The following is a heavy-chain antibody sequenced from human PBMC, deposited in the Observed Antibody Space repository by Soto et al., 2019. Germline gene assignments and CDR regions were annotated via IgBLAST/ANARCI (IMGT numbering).Heavy chain of an antibody. V-gene: IGHV4-31*03. CDR3: ARSPDSSGYYPRWYYYGMDV. Sequence: SETLSLTCTVSGGSISSGGYYWSWIRQHPGKGLEWIGYIYYSGSTYYNPSLKSRVTISVDTSKNQFSLKLSSVTAADTAVYYCARSPDSSGYYPRWYYYGMDVWGQGTTVTVFS. D-gene: IGHD3-22*01. CDR2: IYYSGST. CDR1: GGSISSGGYY. J-gene: IGHJ6*02.